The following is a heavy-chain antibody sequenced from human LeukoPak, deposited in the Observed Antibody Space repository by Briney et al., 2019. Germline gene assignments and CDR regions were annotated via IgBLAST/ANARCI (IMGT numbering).Heavy chain of an antibody. CDR2: ISADAKNG. J-gene: IGHJ4*02. D-gene: IGHD3-10*01. V-gene: IGHV3-30*04. CDR3: ARDLGRSGAY. CDR1: GFTFSSYA. Sequence: GGSLRLSCVASGFTFSSYAMHWVRQAPGKGLEWMTVISADAKNGYYADSVKGRFTISRDNSKKTLYLQMNSLRAEDTALYYCARDLGRSGAYWGQGTLVTVSS.